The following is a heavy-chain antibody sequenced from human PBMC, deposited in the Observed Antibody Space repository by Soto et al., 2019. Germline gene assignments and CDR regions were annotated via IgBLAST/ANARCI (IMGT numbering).Heavy chain of an antibody. CDR1: GFTFSSYA. V-gene: IGHV3-30-3*01. Sequence: QVQLVESGGGVVQPGRSLRLSCAASGFTFSSYAMHWVRQAPGKGLEWVAVISYDGSNKYYADSVKGRFTISRDNSKNTRYRKIKGLGAEDTVVYYGAGGEGAARSPGDYGGQEPLVPVPS. J-gene: IGHJ4*02. CDR2: ISYDGSNK. CDR3: AGGEGAARSPGDY. D-gene: IGHD6-6*01.